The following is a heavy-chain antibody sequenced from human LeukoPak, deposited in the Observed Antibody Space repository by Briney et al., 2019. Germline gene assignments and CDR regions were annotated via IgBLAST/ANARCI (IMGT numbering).Heavy chain of an antibody. V-gene: IGHV5-51*01. D-gene: IGHD1-7*01. CDR1: GYRFTDYW. J-gene: IGHJ6*02. Sequence: GESLKISCKGSGYRFTDYWIGWVRQMPGKSLEWMGIIYPGDSDTRYSPSFQGQVTISADKSINTAHLQWSSLKASDTAMYYCARGAAGTTPDYHYFGLDVWGQGTTVRVSS. CDR2: IYPGDSDT. CDR3: ARGAAGTTPDYHYFGLDV.